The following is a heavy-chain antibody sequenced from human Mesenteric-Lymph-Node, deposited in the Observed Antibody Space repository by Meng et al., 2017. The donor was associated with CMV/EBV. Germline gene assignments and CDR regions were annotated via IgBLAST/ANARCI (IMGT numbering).Heavy chain of an antibody. Sequence: GSLRLSCTVSGGPISSSSYYWGWIRQPPGKGLEWIGSIYYSGSTYYNPSLKSRVTISVDTSKNQFSLELSAVTAANTAVYYCASRTMVRGGLDYWGQGTLVTVSS. V-gene: IGHV4-39*07. CDR3: ASRTMVRGGLDY. D-gene: IGHD3-10*01. J-gene: IGHJ4*02. CDR1: GGPISSSSYY. CDR2: IYYSGST.